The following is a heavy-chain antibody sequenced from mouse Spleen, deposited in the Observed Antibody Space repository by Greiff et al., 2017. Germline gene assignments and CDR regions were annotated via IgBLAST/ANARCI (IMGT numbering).Heavy chain of an antibody. Sequence: EVMLVESGGGLVKPGGSLKLSCAASGFTFSSYAMSWVRQTPEKRLEWVATISSGGSYTYYPDSVKGRFTISRDNAKNTLYLQMSSLRSEDTAMYYCARRQLGLFYAMDYWGQGTSVTVSS. D-gene: IGHD3-2*01. CDR1: GFTFSSYA. CDR3: ARRQLGLFYAMDY. J-gene: IGHJ4*01. V-gene: IGHV5-9-1*01. CDR2: ISSGGSYT.